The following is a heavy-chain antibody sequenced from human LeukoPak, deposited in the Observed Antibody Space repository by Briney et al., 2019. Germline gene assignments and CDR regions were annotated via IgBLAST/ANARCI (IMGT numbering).Heavy chain of an antibody. D-gene: IGHD3-3*01. CDR2: FIPVLGTA. CDR3: AGIPVFGVVLHQEPV. Sequence: ASVKVSCKASGGIFSDYALNWVRQAPGQELEWMGVFIPVLGTANSTQNFQDRVSITADISTHTVYMELSSLKSEDTAVYFCAGIPVFGVVLHQEPVWGKGTTVTVSS. J-gene: IGHJ6*04. V-gene: IGHV1-69*10. CDR1: GGIFSDYA.